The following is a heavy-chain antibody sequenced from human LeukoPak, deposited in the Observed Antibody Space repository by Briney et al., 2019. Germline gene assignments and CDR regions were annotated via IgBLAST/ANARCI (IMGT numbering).Heavy chain of an antibody. Sequence: SETLSLTCTVSGGSMSDYYWSYIRQPAGKGLEWIGRIHTSWTTYFNPSLKSRVTMSVDTSKNQFSLRLTSMTAADTAVYFCARGDYYDGGGRNWFDPWGQGTLVTVSS. D-gene: IGHD3-16*01. V-gene: IGHV4-4*07. CDR3: ARGDYYDGGGRNWFDP. CDR2: IHTSWTT. J-gene: IGHJ5*02. CDR1: GGSMSDYY.